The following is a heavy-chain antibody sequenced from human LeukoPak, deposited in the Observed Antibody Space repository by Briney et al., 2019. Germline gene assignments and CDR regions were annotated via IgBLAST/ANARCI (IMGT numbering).Heavy chain of an antibody. CDR2: IYTSGST. J-gene: IGHJ6*03. D-gene: IGHD6-19*01. Sequence: PSETLSLTCTVSGGSISSGSYYWSWIRQPAGTGLEWIGRIYTSGSTNYNPSLKSRVTISVDTSKNQFSLKLSSVTAADTAVYYCARDRGIAVAGYYYMDVWGKGTTVTISS. V-gene: IGHV4-61*02. CDR3: ARDRGIAVAGYYYMDV. CDR1: GGSISSGSYY.